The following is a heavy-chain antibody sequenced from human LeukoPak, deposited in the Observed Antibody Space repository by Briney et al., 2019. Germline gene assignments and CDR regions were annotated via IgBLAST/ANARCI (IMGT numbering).Heavy chain of an antibody. Sequence: GGSLILSCAASGFTVSSNYMSWVRQAPGKGLEWVSVIYSGGSTYYADSVKGRFTISRDNSKNTLYLQMSSLRAEDTAVYYCARLSYDYWGQGTLVTVSS. J-gene: IGHJ4*02. CDR1: GFTVSSNY. CDR2: IYSGGST. CDR3: ARLSYDY. D-gene: IGHD3-10*01. V-gene: IGHV3-66*04.